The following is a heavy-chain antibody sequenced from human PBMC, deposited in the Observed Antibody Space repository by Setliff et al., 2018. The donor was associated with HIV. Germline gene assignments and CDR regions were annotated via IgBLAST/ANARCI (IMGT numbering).Heavy chain of an antibody. CDR3: ARVAPGGYNNGWYVGFLDS. CDR2: IYYSGST. V-gene: IGHV4-39*01. Sequence: PSETLSLTCTVSGGSISSSSYYWGWIRQPPGKGLEWIGSIYYSGSTYYNPSLKSRVTISVDTSKNQFSLKLSSVTAADTAVYYCARVAPGGYNNGWYVGFLDSWGQGTLVTVSS. D-gene: IGHD6-19*01. J-gene: IGHJ4*02. CDR1: GGSISSSSYY.